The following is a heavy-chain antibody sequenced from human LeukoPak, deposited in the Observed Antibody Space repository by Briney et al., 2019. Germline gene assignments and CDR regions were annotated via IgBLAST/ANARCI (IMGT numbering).Heavy chain of an antibody. J-gene: IGHJ4*02. Sequence: ASVKVSCKASGYTFTGYYMHWVRQAPGQGLEWMGWINPNSGDTNYARNFKGRVTMTRDTSISTAYMELRSLRSDDTAVYYCATGGGLRLGELSHLDYWGQGTLVTVSS. CDR2: INPNSGDT. CDR1: GYTFTGYY. CDR3: ATGGGLRLGELSHLDY. D-gene: IGHD3-16*02. V-gene: IGHV1-2*02.